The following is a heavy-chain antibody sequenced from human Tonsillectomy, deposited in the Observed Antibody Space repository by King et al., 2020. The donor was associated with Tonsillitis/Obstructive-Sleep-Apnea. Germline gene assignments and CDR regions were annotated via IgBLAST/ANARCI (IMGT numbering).Heavy chain of an antibody. CDR2: INYSGST. J-gene: IGHJ4*02. CDR1: GGSISSYY. V-gene: IGHV4-59*01. Sequence: QLQESGPGLVKPSETLSLTSTVSGGSISSYYCSWIRQPPGRGLEWSGYINYSGSTNYNPSLKSRVSISVGTSKNQFSLKLSSVAAADTAVYCCAREDRGIATCGIWGQGTQVTVPS. CDR3: AREDRGIATCGI. D-gene: IGHD2-15*01.